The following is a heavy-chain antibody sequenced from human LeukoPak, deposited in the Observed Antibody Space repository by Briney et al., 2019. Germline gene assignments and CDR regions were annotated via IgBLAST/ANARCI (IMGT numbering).Heavy chain of an antibody. CDR3: ASGGQFVWGSYFVPWFDP. Sequence: SETLSLTCAVYGGSFSGYYWSWIRQPPGKGLEWIGEINHSGSTNYNPSLKSRVTISVDTSKNQFSLKLSSVTAADTAVYHCASGGQFVWGSYFVPWFDPWGKGTLVTVSS. CDR1: GGSFSGYY. D-gene: IGHD1-26*01. CDR2: INHSGST. J-gene: IGHJ5*02. V-gene: IGHV4-34*01.